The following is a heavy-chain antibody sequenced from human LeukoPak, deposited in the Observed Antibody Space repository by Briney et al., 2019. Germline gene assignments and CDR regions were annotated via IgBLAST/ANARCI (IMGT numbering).Heavy chain of an antibody. V-gene: IGHV4-59*01. CDR1: GGFISSSY. D-gene: IGHD1-26*01. J-gene: IGHJ4*02. CDR2: IYNSGST. CDR3: ARGATAWVHFDS. Sequence: SETLSLTCTVSGGFISSSYWSWIRQPPGKGLEWIGYIYNSGSTSYNPSLKSRVTISLDTSKNRFSLRLSSVTAAGTAVYYCARGATAWVHFDSWGQGTLVTVSS.